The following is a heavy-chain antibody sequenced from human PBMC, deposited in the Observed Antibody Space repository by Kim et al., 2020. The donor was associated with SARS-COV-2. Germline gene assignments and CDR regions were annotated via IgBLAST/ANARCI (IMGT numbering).Heavy chain of an antibody. Sequence: ASVKVSCKASGYTFTSYDINWVRQATGQGLEWMGWMNPNSGNTGYAQKFQGRVTMTRNTSISTAYMELSSLRSEDTAVYYCARGLGYYDSSGKDAFDIWGQGTMVTVSS. CDR3: ARGLGYYDSSGKDAFDI. D-gene: IGHD3-22*01. CDR1: GYTFTSYD. CDR2: MNPNSGNT. J-gene: IGHJ3*02. V-gene: IGHV1-8*01.